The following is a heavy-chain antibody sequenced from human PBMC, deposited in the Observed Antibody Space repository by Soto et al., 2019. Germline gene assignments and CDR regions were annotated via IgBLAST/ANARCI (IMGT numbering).Heavy chain of an antibody. CDR1: GFAFSSYA. D-gene: IGHD3-10*01. CDR3: AKGRGITMVRGVIPH. V-gene: IGHV3-23*01. J-gene: IGHJ4*02. Sequence: LRLSCAASGFAFSSYAMSWVRQAPGKGLEWVSAISGSGGSTYYADSVKGRFTISRDNSKNTLYLQMNSLRAEDTAVYYCAKGRGITMVRGVIPHWGQGTLVTVSS. CDR2: ISGSGGST.